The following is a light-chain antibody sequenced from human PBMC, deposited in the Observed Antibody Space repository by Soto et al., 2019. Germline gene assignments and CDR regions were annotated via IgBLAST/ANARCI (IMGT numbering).Light chain of an antibody. J-gene: IGLJ1*01. CDR3: SSYTSSSTYV. CDR1: SSYVGGYNY. Sequence: QSVLTQPASVSGSPGQSITISCTGTSSYVGGYNYVSWYQQNPGKAPKLLIYDVTKRPSGVSNRFSGSKSGNTASLTISGLQAEDEADYYCSSYTSSSTYVFGTGTKSPS. V-gene: IGLV2-14*01. CDR2: DVT.